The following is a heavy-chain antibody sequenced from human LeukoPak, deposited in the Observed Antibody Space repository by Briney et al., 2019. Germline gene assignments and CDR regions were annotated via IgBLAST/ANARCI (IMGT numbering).Heavy chain of an antibody. J-gene: IGHJ4*02. Sequence: ASVKVSCKASGYTFTSYGISWVRQAPGQGLEWMGWISAYNGNTNYAQKLQGRVTMTTDTSTSTAYMELSSLRSEDTAVYYCATASIAAAGTVFPSHYSWGQGTLVTVSS. V-gene: IGHV1-18*01. D-gene: IGHD6-13*01. CDR1: GYTFTSYG. CDR2: ISAYNGNT. CDR3: ATASIAAAGTVFPSHYS.